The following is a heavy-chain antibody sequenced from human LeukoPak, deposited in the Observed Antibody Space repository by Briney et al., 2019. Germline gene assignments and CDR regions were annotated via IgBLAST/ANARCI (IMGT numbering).Heavy chain of an antibody. CDR1: GYTFTSYD. V-gene: IGHV1-2*02. CDR3: APGDYYFDY. J-gene: IGHJ4*02. D-gene: IGHD1-26*01. CDR2: INPNSGGT. Sequence: ASVKVSCKASGYTFTSYDINWVRQATGQGLEWMGWINPNSGGTNYAQKFQGRVTMTRDTSISTAYMELSRLRSDDTAVYYCAPGDYYFDYWGQGTLVTVSS.